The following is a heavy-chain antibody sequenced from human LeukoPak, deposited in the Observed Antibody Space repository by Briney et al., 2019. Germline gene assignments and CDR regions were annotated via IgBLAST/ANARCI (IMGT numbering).Heavy chain of an antibody. D-gene: IGHD3-22*01. CDR2: VNHTGST. CDR3: ARGRVSSSTYYSTYYYYFYMDV. CDR1: DDSITLYY. J-gene: IGHJ6*03. V-gene: IGHV4-59*01. Sequence: SETLSLTCTVSDDSITLYYWTWIRQPPGKGLEWIGYVNHTGSTNFNPSLNGRVTISRDTSKNHFSLRLRSVTAADTAVYFCARGRVSSSTYYSTYYYYFYMDVWGKGTTVTVSS.